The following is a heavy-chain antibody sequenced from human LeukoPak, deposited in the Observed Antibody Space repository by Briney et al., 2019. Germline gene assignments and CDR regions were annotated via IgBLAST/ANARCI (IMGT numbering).Heavy chain of an antibody. J-gene: IGHJ3*01. CDR3: ARDTSRVITVTPNDVFDL. Sequence: ASVKVSCKASGYIFNDYYIHWVRQAPGQGLEWMGWINPKSGVTKYAQKFQGRVTVTRDTSISSAYMELTSLRPDDTAVYYCARDTSRVITVTPNDVFDLWGQETMVTVSS. V-gene: IGHV1-2*02. CDR1: GYIFNDYY. CDR2: INPKSGVT. D-gene: IGHD1-20*01.